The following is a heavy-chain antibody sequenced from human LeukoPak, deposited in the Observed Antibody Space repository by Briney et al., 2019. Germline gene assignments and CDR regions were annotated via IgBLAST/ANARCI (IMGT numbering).Heavy chain of an antibody. CDR1: GFTFSSYA. D-gene: IGHD1-26*01. CDR3: AKYHSGYDGMDV. V-gene: IGHV3-23*01. CDR2: ISGSGGRT. Sequence: GGSLRLSCAASGFTFSSYAMSWVRQAPGKGLEWVSAISGSGGRTYYADSVKGRFTISRDNSKNTMYLQMNSLRAEDTAVYYCAKYHSGYDGMDVWGQGTTVTVSS. J-gene: IGHJ6*02.